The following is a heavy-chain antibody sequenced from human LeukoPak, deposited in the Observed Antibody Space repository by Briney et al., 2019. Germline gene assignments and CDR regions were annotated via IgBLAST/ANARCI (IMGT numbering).Heavy chain of an antibody. CDR3: TRDQT. CDR1: LGSHW. Sequence: GGSLRLSCVGALGSHWMGWVRQAPGTGLEWVANIKEDGSQKYYMDSVKGRFTISRDNAKSSLFLQMNNLRVEYTAVYYCTRDQTWGQGTLVTVSS. CDR2: IKEDGSQK. J-gene: IGHJ4*02. V-gene: IGHV3-7*01.